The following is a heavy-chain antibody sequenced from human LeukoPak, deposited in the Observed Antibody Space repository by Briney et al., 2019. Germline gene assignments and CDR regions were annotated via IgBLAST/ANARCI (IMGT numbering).Heavy chain of an antibody. D-gene: IGHD1-26*01. CDR3: AKYGPQDSGSSHFDY. Sequence: PGGSLRLSCAASGFTVNSNYMNWVRQAPGKGLEWVSAIRDSGSSTHYADSVKGRFTTSRDNSKDTLFLQMNSLRAEDTAIYYCAKYGPQDSGSSHFDYWGQGALVTVSS. V-gene: IGHV3-23*01. J-gene: IGHJ4*02. CDR1: GFTVNSNY. CDR2: IRDSGSST.